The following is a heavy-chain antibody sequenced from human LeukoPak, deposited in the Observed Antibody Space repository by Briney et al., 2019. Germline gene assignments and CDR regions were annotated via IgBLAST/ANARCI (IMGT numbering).Heavy chain of an antibody. J-gene: IGHJ3*02. CDR2: IYSGGST. V-gene: IGHV3-53*01. CDR1: GFTVSSNY. D-gene: IGHD3-22*01. Sequence: QAGGSLRLSCAASGFTVSSNYMSWLRQAPGKGLEWVSVIYSGGSTYYADSVKGRFTISRDDSKNTLYLQMNSLKTEDTAVYYCTTDGTMIVVVPIDAFDIWGQGTMVTVSS. CDR3: TTDGTMIVVVPIDAFDI.